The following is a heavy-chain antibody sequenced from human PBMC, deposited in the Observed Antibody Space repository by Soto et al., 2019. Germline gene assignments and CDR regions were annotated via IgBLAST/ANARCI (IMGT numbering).Heavy chain of an antibody. V-gene: IGHV4-31*03. Sequence: SETLSLTCTVSGGSISSGGYYWSWIRQHPGKGLEWIGYIYYSGSTYYNPSLKSRVTISVDTSKNQFSLKLSSVTAADTAVYYCARERGATSAFDIWGQGTMVTVSS. J-gene: IGHJ3*02. CDR1: GGSISSGGYY. D-gene: IGHD1-26*01. CDR3: ARERGATSAFDI. CDR2: IYYSGST.